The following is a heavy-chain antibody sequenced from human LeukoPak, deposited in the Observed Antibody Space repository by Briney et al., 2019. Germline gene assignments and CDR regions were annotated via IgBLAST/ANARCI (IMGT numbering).Heavy chain of an antibody. Sequence: GRSLKLSCAASGFTFSSYGMHWVRQAPGKGLEWVAVIWYDGSNKYYADSVKGRFTISRDNSKNTLYLQMNSLSAEDTAVYYCAKGPCGGDCYSDYWSQGTLVTVSS. CDR1: GFTFSSYG. J-gene: IGHJ4*02. CDR3: AKGPCGGDCYSDY. V-gene: IGHV3-33*06. CDR2: IWYDGSNK. D-gene: IGHD2-21*02.